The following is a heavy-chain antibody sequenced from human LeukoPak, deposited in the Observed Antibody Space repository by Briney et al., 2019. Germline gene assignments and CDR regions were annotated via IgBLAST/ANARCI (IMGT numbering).Heavy chain of an antibody. D-gene: IGHD3-10*01. CDR2: ISAYNGNT. CDR3: ARGVKLLWFGELSNDFDY. V-gene: IGHV1-18*01. Sequence: GASVKVSCKASGYTFTSYGISWVRQAPGQGLEWMGWISAYNGNTNYAQKLQGRVTMTTDTSTSTAYMELRGLRSDDTAVYYCARGVKLLWFGELSNDFDYWGQGTLVTVSS. CDR1: GYTFTSYG. J-gene: IGHJ4*02.